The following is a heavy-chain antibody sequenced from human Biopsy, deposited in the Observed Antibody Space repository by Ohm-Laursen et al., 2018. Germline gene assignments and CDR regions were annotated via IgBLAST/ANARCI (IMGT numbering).Heavy chain of an antibody. CDR2: IIPILGRP. D-gene: IGHD3-9*01. J-gene: IGHJ6*04. CDR1: GGTFTTYG. V-gene: IGHV1-69*04. Sequence: GASVKVSCKASGGTFTTYGFNWVRQAPGQGLEWMGRIIPILGRPTYAQKSQGRVTITADTSTGTVFMDLSTLRSEDSALYYCAREQHPYIDVLTDSFSYVPMDVWGAGTTVTVSS. CDR3: AREQHPYIDVLTDSFSYVPMDV.